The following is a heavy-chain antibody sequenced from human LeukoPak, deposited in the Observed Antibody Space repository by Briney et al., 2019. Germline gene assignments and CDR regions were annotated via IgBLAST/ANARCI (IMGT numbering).Heavy chain of an antibody. Sequence: ASVKVSCKASGYTFTSYDINWVRQATGQGLEWMGWMNPNSGNTGYAQKFQGRVTMTRNTSISTAYMELSSLRSEDTAVYYCARVRVATIFYYYYMDVWGKGTTVTVSS. D-gene: IGHD5-12*01. CDR3: ARVRVATIFYYYYMDV. CDR2: MNPNSGNT. V-gene: IGHV1-8*01. CDR1: GYTFTSYD. J-gene: IGHJ6*03.